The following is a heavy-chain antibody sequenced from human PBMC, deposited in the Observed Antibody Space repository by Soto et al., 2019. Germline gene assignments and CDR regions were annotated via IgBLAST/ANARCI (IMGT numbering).Heavy chain of an antibody. CDR1: GFTFDDYT. D-gene: IGHD6-13*01. J-gene: IGHJ6*02. V-gene: IGHV3-43*01. CDR2: ISWDGGST. Sequence: PGGSLRLSCAASGFTFDDYTMHWVRQAPGKGLEWVSLISWDGGSTYYADSVKGRFTTSRDNSKNSLYLQMNSLRTEDTALYYCAKDRAAAAPGYYGMDVWGQGTTVTVSS. CDR3: AKDRAAAAPGYYGMDV.